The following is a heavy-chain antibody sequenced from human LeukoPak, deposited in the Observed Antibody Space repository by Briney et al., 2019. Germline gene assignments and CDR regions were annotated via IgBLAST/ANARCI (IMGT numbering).Heavy chain of an antibody. CDR1: GFTFSHYG. V-gene: IGHV3-23*01. Sequence: SGGSLRLSCAASGFTFSHYGMNWVRQAPGKGLEWVSAISGSGGSTYYADSVKGRFTISRDHSKTTLYLQMTSLRAEDTAVYYCANGDHIAVAVPLIDYWGQGTLVTVSS. D-gene: IGHD6-19*01. CDR3: ANGDHIAVAVPLIDY. J-gene: IGHJ4*02. CDR2: ISGSGGST.